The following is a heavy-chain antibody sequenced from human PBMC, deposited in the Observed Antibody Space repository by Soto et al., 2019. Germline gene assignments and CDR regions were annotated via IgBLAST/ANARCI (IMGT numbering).Heavy chain of an antibody. D-gene: IGHD2-8*01. CDR2: INHSGST. CDR1: GGSFSGYY. V-gene: IGHV4-34*01. J-gene: IGHJ5*02. CDR3: ARRWLLNGWFDP. Sequence: QVQLQQWGAGLLKPSETLSLTCAVYGGSFSGYYWSWIRQPPGKGLEWIGEINHSGSTNYNPSLKSRVTISVDTSKNQFSLKLSSVTAADTAVYYRARRWLLNGWFDPWGQGTLVTVSS.